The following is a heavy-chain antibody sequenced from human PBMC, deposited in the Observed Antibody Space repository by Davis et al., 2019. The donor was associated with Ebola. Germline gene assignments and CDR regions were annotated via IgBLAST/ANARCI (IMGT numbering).Heavy chain of an antibody. CDR3: ARLFSSGSN. CDR1: GYRFSSYW. CDR2: IYPGDSDT. V-gene: IGHV5-51*01. J-gene: IGHJ4*02. Sequence: PGGSLRLSCKGSGYRFSSYWIGWVRQMPGKGLEWMGIIYPGDSDTKYSPSFQGQVTISAAKSISTAYLQWSSLKASDTAMYYCARLFSSGSNWGQGTLVTVSS. D-gene: IGHD6-19*01.